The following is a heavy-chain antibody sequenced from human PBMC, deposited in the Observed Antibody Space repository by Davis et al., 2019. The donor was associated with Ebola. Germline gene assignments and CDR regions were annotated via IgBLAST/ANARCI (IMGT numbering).Heavy chain of an antibody. J-gene: IGHJ4*02. CDR1: GGSISSRSYY. CDR3: AREYSSSPEGFDY. V-gene: IGHV4-39*07. CDR2: IYNSGST. Sequence: PSETLSLTCTVSGGSISSRSYYWGWIRQPPVQGLEWIGSIYNSGSTYYNPSLKSRVTISVETSMNQFSLKLSSVTAADTAVYYCAREYSSSPEGFDYWGQGTLVTVSS. D-gene: IGHD6-6*01.